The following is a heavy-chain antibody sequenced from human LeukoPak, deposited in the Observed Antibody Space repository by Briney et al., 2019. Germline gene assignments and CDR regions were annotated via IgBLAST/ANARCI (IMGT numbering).Heavy chain of an antibody. CDR2: INPNSGGT. CDR1: GGTFSSYA. Sequence: ASVKVSCKASGGTFSSYAISWVRQAPGQGLEWMGRINPNSGGTNYAQKFQGRVTMTRDTSISTAYMELSRLRSDDTAVYYCARDVADTAMVRAFDIWGQGTMVTVSS. CDR3: ARDVADTAMVRAFDI. J-gene: IGHJ3*02. V-gene: IGHV1-2*02. D-gene: IGHD5-18*01.